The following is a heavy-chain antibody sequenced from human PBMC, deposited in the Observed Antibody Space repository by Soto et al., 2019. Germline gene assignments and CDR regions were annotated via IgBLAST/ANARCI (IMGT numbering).Heavy chain of an antibody. CDR2: ISSSTSYV. CDR1: GFTFSRYG. J-gene: IGHJ5*01. D-gene: IGHD2-2*01. V-gene: IGHV3-21*02. Sequence: VQLVESGGGLVKHGGSLRLSCAASGFTFSRYGMNWLRQAPGKGLEWVASISSSTSYVYYADSVKGRFSTSRDNAKNILYLEMYGLRTEDTAVYYCARDPSEGRVGNWFESWGQGTLVTVSS. CDR3: ARDPSEGRVGNWFES.